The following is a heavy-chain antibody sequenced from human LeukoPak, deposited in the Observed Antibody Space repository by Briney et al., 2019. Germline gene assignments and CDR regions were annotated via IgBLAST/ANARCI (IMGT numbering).Heavy chain of an antibody. CDR1: GFTFSNAW. CDR3: TTGIAAAPTFYFDY. Sequence: GGSLRLSCAASGFTFSNAWMSWVRQAPGKGLEWVGRIKSKTDGGTTDYAAPVKGRFTTSRNDSKNTLYLQMNSLKTEDTAVYYCTTGIAAAPTFYFDYWGQGTLVTVSS. V-gene: IGHV3-15*01. D-gene: IGHD6-13*01. CDR2: IKSKTDGGTT. J-gene: IGHJ4*02.